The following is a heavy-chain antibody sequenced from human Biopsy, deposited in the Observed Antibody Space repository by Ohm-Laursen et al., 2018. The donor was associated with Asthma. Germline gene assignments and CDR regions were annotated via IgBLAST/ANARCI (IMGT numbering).Heavy chain of an antibody. Sequence: SLRLSCAASGFSFNSYGMHWVHQAPGKGLEWVGVISKDASTQDYADSVKGRFTMARDNSKNTLDLQMNSLREEDTAVYYCVRDGTDDAFDIWGQGTVVSVSS. V-gene: IGHV3-30*03. CDR2: ISKDASTQ. J-gene: IGHJ3*02. CDR1: GFSFNSYG. CDR3: VRDGTDDAFDI. D-gene: IGHD1-1*01.